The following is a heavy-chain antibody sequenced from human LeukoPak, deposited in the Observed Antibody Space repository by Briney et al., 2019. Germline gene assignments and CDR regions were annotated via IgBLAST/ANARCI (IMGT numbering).Heavy chain of an antibody. CDR3: AHFSRSSGVDN. Sequence: PEASVKVSCKASGYTFTGYYMHWVRQAPGQGLEWMGWINPNTGDTKYAQKFQGRVTMTKDASISTAYTDLSRLTYDDTAVYYCAHFSRSSGVDNWGQGTLVIVSS. CDR2: INPNTGDT. V-gene: IGHV1-2*02. CDR1: GYTFTGYY. D-gene: IGHD6-6*01. J-gene: IGHJ4*02.